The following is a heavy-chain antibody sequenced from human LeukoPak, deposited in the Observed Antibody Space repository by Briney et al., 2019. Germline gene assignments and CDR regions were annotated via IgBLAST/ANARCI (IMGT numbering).Heavy chain of an antibody. D-gene: IGHD3-22*01. Sequence: PSETLSLTCTVSGGSISSYYWSWIRQPAGKGLEWIGRIYTSGSTNYNPSLKSRVTMSVDTSKNQFSLKLSSVTAADTAVYYCARHLYGTYYYDSSSPRQRVDYWGQGTLVTVSS. J-gene: IGHJ4*02. CDR1: GGSISSYY. CDR3: ARHLYGTYYYDSSSPRQRVDY. V-gene: IGHV4-4*07. CDR2: IYTSGST.